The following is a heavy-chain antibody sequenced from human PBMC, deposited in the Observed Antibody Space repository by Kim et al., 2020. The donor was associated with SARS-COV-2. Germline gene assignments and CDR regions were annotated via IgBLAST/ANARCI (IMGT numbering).Heavy chain of an antibody. CDR2: INPNSGGT. CDR1: GYTFTGYY. V-gene: IGHV1-2*06. J-gene: IGHJ3*02. Sequence: ASVKVSCKASGYTFTGYYMHWVRQAPGQGLEWMGRINPNSGGTNYAQKFQGRVTMTRDTSISTAYMELSRLRSDDTAVYYCAREDIVVVVAAPLAFDIWGQGTMVTVSS. D-gene: IGHD2-15*01. CDR3: AREDIVVVVAAPLAFDI.